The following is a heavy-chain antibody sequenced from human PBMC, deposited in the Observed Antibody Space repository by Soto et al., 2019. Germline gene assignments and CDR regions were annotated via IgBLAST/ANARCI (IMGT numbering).Heavy chain of an antibody. CDR3: ARVQEGAACDDWFDP. CDR1: GYTFTSYG. CDR2: ISAYNGNT. Sequence: QVQLVQSGAEVKKPGASVKVSCKASGYTFTSYGISWVRQAPGQGLEWLGWISAYNGNTNYAQKLQGRVTMTTDTSSSTAYLELWSLRSDDTAVYYCARVQEGAACDDWFDPWGQGTLVTVSS. V-gene: IGHV1-18*04. J-gene: IGHJ5*02. D-gene: IGHD6-13*01.